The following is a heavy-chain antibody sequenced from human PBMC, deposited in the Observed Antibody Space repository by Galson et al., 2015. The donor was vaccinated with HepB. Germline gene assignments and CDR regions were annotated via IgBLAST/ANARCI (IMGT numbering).Heavy chain of an antibody. CDR3: ARQEGDMATIGLDY. D-gene: IGHD5-24*01. J-gene: IGHJ4*02. Sequence: QSGAEVKKPGESLKISCKGSGYSFTNYWIGWVRQMPGKGLEWMGIIHPGDSNTKYSPSFQGQVTISADKSISTAYLQWSSLKASNTAIYYCARQEGDMATIGLDYWGQGTLVTVSS. CDR2: IHPGDSNT. CDR1: GYSFTNYW. V-gene: IGHV5-51*01.